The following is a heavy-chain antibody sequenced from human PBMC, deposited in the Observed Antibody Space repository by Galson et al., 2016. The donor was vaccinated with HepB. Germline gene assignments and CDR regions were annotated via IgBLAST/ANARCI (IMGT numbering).Heavy chain of an antibody. V-gene: IGHV1-69*13. CDR3: AAGTTPHYYYYMDV. J-gene: IGHJ6*03. CDR1: GGTFSSYA. Sequence: SVKVSCKASGGTFSSYAISWVRQAPGQGLEWMGGIIPIFATTNYAQKFQDRVTITADESTSTAYMKLSSLRSEDTAVYYFAAGTTPHYYYYMDVWGKGTTVIVSS. CDR2: IIPIFATT. D-gene: IGHD1-7*01.